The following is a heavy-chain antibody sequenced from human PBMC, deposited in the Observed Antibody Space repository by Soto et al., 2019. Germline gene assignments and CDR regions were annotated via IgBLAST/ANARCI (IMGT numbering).Heavy chain of an antibody. CDR3: ARCIQGDYYYGMDV. J-gene: IGHJ6*02. CDR2: INADYGNT. CDR1: GYTFYSHS. Sequence: QAQLVQSGAEVRKPGASVKVSCKASGYTFYSHSISWVRQAPGQGLEWMGRINADYGNTQYAQKFRGRVTMTTDTSTTTLYMALTTLRSDDTAVYYCARCIQGDYYYGMDVWGQGTTVTVSS. V-gene: IGHV1-18*01. D-gene: IGHD5-18*01.